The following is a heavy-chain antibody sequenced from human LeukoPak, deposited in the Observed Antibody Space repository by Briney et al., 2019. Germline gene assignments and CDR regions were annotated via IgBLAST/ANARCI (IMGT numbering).Heavy chain of an antibody. CDR2: IGYSGST. D-gene: IGHD6-19*01. J-gene: IGHJ4*02. Sequence: SETLSLTCTVSGGSISRHYLNWIRQPPGKGLEWVGYIGYSGSTDYNPSLKSRVTFSVDTSKKQFSLKLSSVTAADTAVYYCARGYSSGWYYFDYWGQGTLVTVSS. CDR1: GGSISRHY. CDR3: ARGYSSGWYYFDY. V-gene: IGHV4-59*11.